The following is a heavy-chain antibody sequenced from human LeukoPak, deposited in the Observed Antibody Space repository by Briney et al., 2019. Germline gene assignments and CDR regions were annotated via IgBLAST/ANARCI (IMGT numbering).Heavy chain of an antibody. Sequence: GGSLRLSCAASGFTFSSYEMNWVRQAPGKGLEWVLYISSSGSTIYYADSVKGRFTISRDSAKNSLYLQMNSLRAEDTAVYYCAREAIAAAVTYYYYYYGMDVWGQGTTVTVSS. V-gene: IGHV3-48*03. CDR1: GFTFSSYE. J-gene: IGHJ6*02. CDR3: AREAIAAAVTYYYYYYGMDV. D-gene: IGHD6-13*01. CDR2: ISSSGSTI.